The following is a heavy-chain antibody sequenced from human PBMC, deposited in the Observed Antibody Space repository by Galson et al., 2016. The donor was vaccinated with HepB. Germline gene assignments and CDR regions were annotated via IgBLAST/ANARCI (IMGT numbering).Heavy chain of an antibody. CDR1: GFTFSTYS. CDR2: ISGSRTYI. Sequence: SLRLSCAASGFTFSTYSMNWVRQAPGQGLEWVSSISGSRTYIYYADSVKGRFIISRDNAENSLYLQMNSLRAEDTAVYYCARDVRSRWSAYSAQDAFDIWGQGTKVTFSS. D-gene: IGHD3-3*01. V-gene: IGHV3-21*01. J-gene: IGHJ3*02. CDR3: ARDVRSRWSAYSAQDAFDI.